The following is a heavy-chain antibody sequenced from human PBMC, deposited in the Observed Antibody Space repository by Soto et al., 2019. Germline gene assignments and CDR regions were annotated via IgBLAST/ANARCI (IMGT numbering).Heavy chain of an antibody. V-gene: IGHV3-23*01. J-gene: IGHJ6*02. CDR1: GFTFSDYA. Sequence: VGSLRLSCLASGFTFSDYAMTWVRHVPGRGLEWVASLDGAGGSTYYADSVRSRFTISRDNSQNTLFLQMKRLTVDDTAIYYCTAPRDEYGSGVSWFTYGMDIWGQGTTVTVSS. CDR2: LDGAGGST. CDR3: TAPRDEYGSGVSWFTYGMDI. D-gene: IGHD3-10*01.